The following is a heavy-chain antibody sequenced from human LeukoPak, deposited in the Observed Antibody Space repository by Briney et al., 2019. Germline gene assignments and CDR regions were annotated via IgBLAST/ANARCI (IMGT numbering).Heavy chain of an antibody. V-gene: IGHV3-30*04. J-gene: IGHJ6*02. CDR1: GCTFSSYA. CDR3: ARDLYSLASYGMDV. Sequence: GGSLRLSCAASGCTFSSYAMHWVRQAPGKGLEWVAVISYDGSNKYYADSVKGRFTISRDNSKNTLYLQMNSLRAEDTAVYYCARDLYSLASYGMDVWGQGTTVTVSS. CDR2: ISYDGSNK. D-gene: IGHD3-16*01.